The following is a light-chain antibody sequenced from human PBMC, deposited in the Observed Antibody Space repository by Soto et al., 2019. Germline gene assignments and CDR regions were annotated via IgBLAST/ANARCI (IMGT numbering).Light chain of an antibody. CDR3: QQYSHYQLS. Sequence: DIQMTQSPSSLSASVGDTVTITCRASQGIRDWVTWYQQKPTKAPKALISGESRLQSGVPSRLSGRGLGTNFTLTINRLQPEYFATYYCQQYSHYQLSFGGGTKVEI. J-gene: IGKJ4*01. V-gene: IGKV1D-16*01. CDR1: QGIRDW. CDR2: GES.